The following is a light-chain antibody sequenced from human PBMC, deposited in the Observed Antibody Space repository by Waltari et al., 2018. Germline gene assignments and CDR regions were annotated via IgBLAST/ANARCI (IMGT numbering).Light chain of an antibody. CDR3: QQTYSNFRT. J-gene: IGKJ1*01. Sequence: DIQMTQYPSSLSASVGDSVTIARRASQRISSYLNWYQQKPGQAPKLLIYAASSLESGVPSRFSGSGFGTDFTLTINSLQPEDFAVYYCQQTYSNFRTFGQGTKVDVK. CDR1: QRISSY. V-gene: IGKV1-39*01. CDR2: AAS.